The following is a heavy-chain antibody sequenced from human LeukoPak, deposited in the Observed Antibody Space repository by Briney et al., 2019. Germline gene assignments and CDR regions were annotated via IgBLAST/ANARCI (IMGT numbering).Heavy chain of an antibody. V-gene: IGHV3-7*01. CDR3: ARDPARFRSGYYPEN. D-gene: IGHD3-22*01. CDR1: GFTFSTNW. Sequence: PGGSLRLSCAASGFTFSTNWMSWVRQAPGKGLEWVANIKPDGSDKYYVGSVEGRFTISRDNAKNSLYLQMNSLRADDTSIYYCARDPARFRSGYYPENWGPGTQVTVSS. J-gene: IGHJ4*02. CDR2: IKPDGSDK.